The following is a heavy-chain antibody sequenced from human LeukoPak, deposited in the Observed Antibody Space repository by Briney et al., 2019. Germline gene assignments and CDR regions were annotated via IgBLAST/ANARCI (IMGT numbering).Heavy chain of an antibody. CDR2: ISGSGGST. CDR3: AKAAELYYYYGMDV. J-gene: IGHJ6*02. D-gene: IGHD1-7*01. Sequence: GGSLRLSCAASGFTFSSYAMSWVRQAPGKGLEWVSAISGSGGSTYYADSVKGRFAISRDNSKNTLYLQMNSLRAEDTAVYYCAKAAELYYYYGMDVWGQGTTVTVSS. CDR1: GFTFSSYA. V-gene: IGHV3-23*01.